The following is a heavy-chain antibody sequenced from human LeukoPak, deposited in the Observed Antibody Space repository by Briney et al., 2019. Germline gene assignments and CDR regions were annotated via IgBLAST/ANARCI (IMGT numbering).Heavy chain of an antibody. CDR2: IWYDGSNK. J-gene: IGHJ4*02. Sequence: GRSLRLSCAASGFTFSSYGMHWVRQAPGKGLEWVAVIWYDGSNKYYADSVKGRFTISRDNSKNTLYLQMNSLKTEDTAMYYCTRAWYVEMAAYYWGQGTLVTVSS. CDR1: GFTFSSYG. D-gene: IGHD5-24*01. V-gene: IGHV3-33*01. CDR3: TRAWYVEMAAYY.